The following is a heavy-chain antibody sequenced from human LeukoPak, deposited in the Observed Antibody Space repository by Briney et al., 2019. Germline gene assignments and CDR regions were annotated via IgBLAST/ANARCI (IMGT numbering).Heavy chain of an antibody. CDR1: GYTFTSYG. V-gene: IGHV1-18*01. J-gene: IGHJ4*02. CDR2: ISAYNGNI. CDR3: ARDHPHDGVYAKQIDY. D-gene: IGHD2-8*01. Sequence: ASVKVSCKASGYTFTSYGISWVRQAPGQGLEWMGWISAYNGNINYAQKLQGRVAMTTDTSTSTAYMELRSLRSDDTAVYYCARDHPHDGVYAKQIDYWGQGTPVTVSS.